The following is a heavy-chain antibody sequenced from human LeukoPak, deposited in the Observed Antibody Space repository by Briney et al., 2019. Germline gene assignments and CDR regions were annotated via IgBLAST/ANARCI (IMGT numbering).Heavy chain of an antibody. CDR1: GGSISSSNW. J-gene: IGHJ4*02. CDR2: IYHSGST. Sequence: SGTLSLTCAVSGGSISSSNWWSWVRQPPGKGLEWIGEIYHSGSTNYNPSLKSRVTISVDKSKNQFSLKLSSVTAADTAVYYCARHAAMYGSGWYYFDYWGQETLVTVSS. V-gene: IGHV4-4*02. CDR3: ARHAAMYGSGWYYFDY. D-gene: IGHD6-19*01.